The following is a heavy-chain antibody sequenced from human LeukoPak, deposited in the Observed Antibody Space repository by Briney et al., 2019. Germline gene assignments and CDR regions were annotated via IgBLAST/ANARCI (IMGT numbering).Heavy chain of an antibody. D-gene: IGHD3-16*01. CDR3: ASGDMITFGGVDP. CDR2: MNPNSGNT. V-gene: IGHV1-8*02. J-gene: IGHJ5*02. CDR1: GYTFTGYY. Sequence: GASVKVSCKASGYTFTGYYMHWVRQAPGQGLEWMGWMNPNSGNTGYAQKFQGRVTMTRNTSISTAYMELSSLRSEDTAVYYCASGDMITFGGVDPWGQGTLVTVSS.